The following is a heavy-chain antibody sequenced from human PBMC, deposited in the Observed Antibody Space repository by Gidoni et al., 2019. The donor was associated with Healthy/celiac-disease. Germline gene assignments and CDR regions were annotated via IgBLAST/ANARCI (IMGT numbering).Heavy chain of an antibody. CDR1: GYTFTSYD. Sequence: QVQLVQSGAEVKKPGASVKVSCKASGYTFTSYDINWVRQATGQGLEWMGWMNPNSGNTGYAQKFQGRVTMTRNTSISTAYMELSSLRSEDTAVYYCARDLRGYYDKVTSYYYYYGMDVWGQGTTVTVSS. V-gene: IGHV1-8*01. D-gene: IGHD3-22*01. CDR3: ARDLRGYYDKVTSYYYYYGMDV. J-gene: IGHJ6*02. CDR2: MNPNSGNT.